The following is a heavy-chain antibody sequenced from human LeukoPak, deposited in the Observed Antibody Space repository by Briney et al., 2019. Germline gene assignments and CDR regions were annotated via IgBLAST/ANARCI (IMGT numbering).Heavy chain of an antibody. Sequence: PGGSLRLSCAASGFTFSSYAMSWVRQAPGKGLEWVSAISGSGDSTYYADSVKGRFTISRDNSKNTLYLQMNSLRADDTAVYYCAKHLGYSTSSGIDYWGQGTLVTVSS. CDR1: GFTFSSYA. CDR3: AKHLGYSTSSGIDY. J-gene: IGHJ4*02. V-gene: IGHV3-23*01. D-gene: IGHD6-6*01. CDR2: ISGSGDST.